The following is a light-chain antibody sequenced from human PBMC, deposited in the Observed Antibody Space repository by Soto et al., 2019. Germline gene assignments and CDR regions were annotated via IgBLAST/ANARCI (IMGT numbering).Light chain of an antibody. V-gene: IGKV3-20*01. Sequence: EIVLTQSPGTLSLSPGEGATLSCRASQSVSTNFFAWYQQKPGQAPRLLIYDASTRATGIPDRFSGSVSRTDFTLAISRLEPDDFAVYYCQQYGRTSWTFGQGTKVEIK. CDR3: QQYGRTSWT. J-gene: IGKJ1*01. CDR1: QSVSTNF. CDR2: DAS.